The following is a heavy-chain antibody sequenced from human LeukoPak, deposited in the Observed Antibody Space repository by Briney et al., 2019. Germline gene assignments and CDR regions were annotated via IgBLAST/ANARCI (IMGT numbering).Heavy chain of an antibody. D-gene: IGHD4-17*01. CDR1: GYTFTGYY. V-gene: IGHV1-46*01. Sequence: ASMKVSCKASGYTFTGYYMHWGRQAPRQGLEWMGIINPSGGSTSYAQKFQGRVTMTRDMSTSTVYMEPSSLRSEDTAVYYCARGASDYGDYNWFDPWGQGTLVTVSS. CDR3: ARGASDYGDYNWFDP. J-gene: IGHJ5*02. CDR2: INPSGGST.